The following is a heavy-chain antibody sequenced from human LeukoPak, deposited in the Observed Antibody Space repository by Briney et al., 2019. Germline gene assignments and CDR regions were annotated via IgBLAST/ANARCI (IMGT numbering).Heavy chain of an antibody. J-gene: IGHJ4*02. CDR1: GGSFSGYY. CDR2: INHSGST. Sequence: SETLSLTCAVYGGSFSGYYWSWIRQPPGKGLEWIGEINHSGSTNYNPSLKSRVTISVDTSKNQFSLKLSSVTAADTAVYYRARGVVGATKNFDYWGQGTLVTVSS. D-gene: IGHD1-26*01. CDR3: ARGVVGATKNFDY. V-gene: IGHV4-34*01.